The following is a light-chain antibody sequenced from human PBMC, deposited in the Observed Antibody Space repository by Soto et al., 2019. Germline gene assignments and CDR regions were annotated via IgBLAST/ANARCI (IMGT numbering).Light chain of an antibody. J-gene: IGKJ1*01. CDR1: QTVSSS. Sequence: EIVLTQSPATLSLSPWERATLSCRASQTVSSSLAWYQQKPGQAPSLLIYGASTRAIGIPARFSGSGSGTEFTLTISSLQSEDFGIYYCQQYDYWWTFGQGTKVDI. CDR3: QQYDYWWT. V-gene: IGKV3-15*01. CDR2: GAS.